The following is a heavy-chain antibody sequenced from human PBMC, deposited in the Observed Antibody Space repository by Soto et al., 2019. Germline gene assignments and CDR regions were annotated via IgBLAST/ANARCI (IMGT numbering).Heavy chain of an antibody. CDR3: DGREDPFHV. CDR2: IWQDGSQK. V-gene: IGHV3-33*01. CDR1: GLTFSNYG. Sequence: QVQLVESGEGVVQPERSLRLSCVATGLTFSNYGIHWVRQAPGRGLEWVAVIWQDGSQKYSADSVRCRFTFSRDNSKNTVYLQLNSLRAEEGAVYYCDGREDPFHVWGQGTMVTVTS. J-gene: IGHJ3*01.